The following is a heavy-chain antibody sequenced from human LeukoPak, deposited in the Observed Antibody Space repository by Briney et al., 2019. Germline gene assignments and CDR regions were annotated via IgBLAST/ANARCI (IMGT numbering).Heavy chain of an antibody. CDR2: INPNSGGT. CDR3: AKERGSAGTSFDY. J-gene: IGHJ4*02. Sequence: GASVKVSCKASGYTFTGNYMHWVRQAPGQGLEWMGWINPNSGGTNYAQKFQGRVTMTRDTSISTAYMELSRLSSDDTAVYYCAKERGSAGTSFDYWGQGTLVTVS. V-gene: IGHV1-2*02. D-gene: IGHD5-12*01. CDR1: GYTFTGNY.